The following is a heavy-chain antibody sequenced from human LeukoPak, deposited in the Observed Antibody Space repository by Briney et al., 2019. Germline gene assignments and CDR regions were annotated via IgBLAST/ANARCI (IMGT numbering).Heavy chain of an antibody. CDR1: GGSMLNSGYY. Sequence: PSETLSLTCTVSGGSMLNSGYYWGWIRQSPGKGLELIGYIYFSGSTYFNPSLKSRVTISVDTSKNQFSLKLSSVTAADTAVYYCARNPSTYSPPNYYYYYMDVWGKGTTVTVSS. V-gene: IGHV4-39*07. CDR2: IYFSGST. J-gene: IGHJ6*03. D-gene: IGHD4-11*01. CDR3: ARNPSTYSPPNYYYYYMDV.